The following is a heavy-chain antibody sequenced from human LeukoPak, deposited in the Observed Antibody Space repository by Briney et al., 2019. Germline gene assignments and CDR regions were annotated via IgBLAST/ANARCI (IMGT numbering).Heavy chain of an antibody. J-gene: IGHJ4*02. D-gene: IGHD3-22*01. CDR1: GGSISSYC. V-gene: IGHV4-59*01. CDR3: ARGCNRYDSSGYHCY. CDR2: IYHIGTT. Sequence: SETLSLTYTVYGGSISSYCGSWIRQPPCKGLENLGYIYHIGTTNYNPSLKSRVTIPLDTPKNQFSLNLSSVTAADTAMYYCARGCNRYDSSGYHCYWGQGTLVTVSS.